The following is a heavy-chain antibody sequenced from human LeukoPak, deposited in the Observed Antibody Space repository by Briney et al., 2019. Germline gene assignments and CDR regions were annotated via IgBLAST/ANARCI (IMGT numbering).Heavy chain of an antibody. CDR2: ISGSGGST. J-gene: IGHJ4*02. D-gene: IGHD5-24*01. CDR3: AKAGRDGYNCDY. CDR1: GFTVSSNY. V-gene: IGHV3-23*01. Sequence: GGSLRLSCAASGFTVSSNYMSWVRQAPGKGLEWVSAISGSGGSTYYTDSVKGRFTISRDNSKNTLYLQMNSLRAEDTAVYYCAKAGRDGYNCDYWGQGTLVTVSS.